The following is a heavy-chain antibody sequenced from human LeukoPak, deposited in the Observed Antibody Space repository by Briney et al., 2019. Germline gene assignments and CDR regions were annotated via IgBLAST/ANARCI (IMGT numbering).Heavy chain of an antibody. Sequence: GGSLRLSCAASGFTFSSYSMNWVRQAPGKGLEWVSSISSSSSYIYYADSVKGRFTISRDNAKNSLYLQMNSLRAEDTAVYYCARDLNTGAFDIWGQGTMVTVSS. D-gene: IGHD1-1*01. J-gene: IGHJ3*02. V-gene: IGHV3-21*01. CDR1: GFTFSSYS. CDR2: ISSSSSYI. CDR3: ARDLNTGAFDI.